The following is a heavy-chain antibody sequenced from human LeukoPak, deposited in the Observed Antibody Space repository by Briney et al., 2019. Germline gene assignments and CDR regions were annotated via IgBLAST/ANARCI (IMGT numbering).Heavy chain of an antibody. CDR3: TTDLLSSDLEGTYFDY. V-gene: IGHV3-15*01. Sequence: GGSLRLSCAASGFTFSSYSMSWVRQAPGKGLEWVGRIKSKTDGGTTDYAAPVKGRFTISRDDSKNTLYLQMNSLKTEDTAVYYCTTDLLSSDLEGTYFDYWGQGTLVTVSS. J-gene: IGHJ4*02. CDR1: GFTFSSYS. CDR2: IKSKTDGGTT. D-gene: IGHD1-1*01.